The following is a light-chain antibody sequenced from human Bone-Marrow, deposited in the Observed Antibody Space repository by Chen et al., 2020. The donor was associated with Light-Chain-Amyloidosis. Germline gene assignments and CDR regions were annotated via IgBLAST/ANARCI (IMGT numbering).Light chain of an antibody. CDR2: DDS. V-gene: IGLV3-21*02. CDR3: QVWDSGSDHVV. J-gene: IGLJ2*01. CDR1: NIGGRS. Sequence: SYVLAQPPSVSVAPGQSTRITCGGDNIGGRSVHWYHQRPGQAPVLVVYDDSDRPSWIPERFSGSNSGNTATLTITRVEAGDEADYYCQVWDSGSDHVVLGGGTKLTVL.